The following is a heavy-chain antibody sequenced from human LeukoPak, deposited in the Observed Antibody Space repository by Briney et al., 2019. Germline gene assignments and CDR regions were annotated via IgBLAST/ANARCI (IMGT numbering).Heavy chain of an antibody. CDR3: AKDREYSYVYDAFDI. CDR2: MSGSGGST. Sequence: GGSLGLSCAASGFTFSIYAMSWVRQAPGKGLEWVSGMSGSGGSTYYAASGKGRFTISRDNSKNTLYLQINTLRAEDTAVYYCAKDREYSYVYDAFDIWGQGTLVTVSS. D-gene: IGHD3-16*01. CDR1: GFTFSIYA. V-gene: IGHV3-23*01. J-gene: IGHJ3*02.